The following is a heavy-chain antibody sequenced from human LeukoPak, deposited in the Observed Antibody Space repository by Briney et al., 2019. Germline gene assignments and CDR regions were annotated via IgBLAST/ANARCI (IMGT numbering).Heavy chain of an antibody. CDR1: GGSISSYY. V-gene: IGHV4-59*01. J-gene: IGHJ4*02. D-gene: IGHD3-22*01. CDR3: ARGRDSPGY. CDR2: IYYSGST. Sequence: PSETLSLTCTVSGGSISSYYWSWIRQPPGKGLEWIGYIYYSGSTNYNPSLKSRVTISVDTSKNQFSLKLSSVTAADTAVYYCARGRDSPGYWGQGTLVTVSS.